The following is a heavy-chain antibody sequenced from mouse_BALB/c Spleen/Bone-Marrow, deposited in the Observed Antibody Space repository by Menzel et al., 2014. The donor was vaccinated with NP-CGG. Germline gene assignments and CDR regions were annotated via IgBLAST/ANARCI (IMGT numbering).Heavy chain of an antibody. Sequence: QVQLKESGAELAKPGASVKMSCKASGYSFINYWMHWVKQRPGQGLEWIGYISPSTGYSEYNQKFKDKATLTADKSSNIAYMQLSSLTSEDSAVYYCARYGNYPLFAYWGQGTLVTVSA. V-gene: IGHV1-7*01. J-gene: IGHJ3*01. D-gene: IGHD2-10*02. CDR1: GYSFINYW. CDR2: ISPSTGYS. CDR3: ARYGNYPLFAY.